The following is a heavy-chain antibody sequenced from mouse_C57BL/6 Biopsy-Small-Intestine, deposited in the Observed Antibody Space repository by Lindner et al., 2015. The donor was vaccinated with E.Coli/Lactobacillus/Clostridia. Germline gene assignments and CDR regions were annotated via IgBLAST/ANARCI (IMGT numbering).Heavy chain of an antibody. V-gene: IGHV1-14*01. J-gene: IGHJ1*01. CDR1: GHTFSTYV. CDR3: ARGNLWYFDV. CDR2: IILYNDGS. Sequence: VQLQESGPELVKPGASVKMSCKASGHTFSTYVMNWVQQKPGQGLEWIGYIILYNDGSKYNEKFKGKATLTSDKSSNTAYMELSSLTSEDSAVFFCARGNLWYFDVWGAGTTVTVSS.